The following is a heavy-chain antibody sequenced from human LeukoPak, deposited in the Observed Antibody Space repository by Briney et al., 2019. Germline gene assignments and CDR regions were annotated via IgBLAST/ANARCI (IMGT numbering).Heavy chain of an antibody. CDR2: ISAYNGNT. V-gene: IGHV1-18*01. CDR1: GYTFTSYG. J-gene: IGHJ4*02. Sequence: ASVKVSCKASGYTFTSYGISWVRQAPGQGLEWMGWISAYNGNTNYAQKLQGRVTMTTDTSTSTAYMELRSLRSEDTAVYYCATAGVRPRTGLSGPFDYWGQGTLVTVSS. D-gene: IGHD3-3*01. CDR3: ATAGVRPRTGLSGPFDY.